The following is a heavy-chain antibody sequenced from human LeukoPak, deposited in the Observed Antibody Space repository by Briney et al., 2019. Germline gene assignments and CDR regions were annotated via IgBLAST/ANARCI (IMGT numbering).Heavy chain of an antibody. J-gene: IGHJ5*01. CDR2: IYPGDSDT. D-gene: IGHD1-1*01. CDR1: AYIFTRYC. CDR3: ATKVRYDNWFDP. Sequence: GESLTISFKGSAYIFTRYCIGWVRQMPGKGLEWIGLIYPGDSDTRYSPSFEEQATISVDKSISTAYWKWGSLKASDTAIYYCATKVRYDNWFDPWGQGTLVTVSS. V-gene: IGHV5-51*01.